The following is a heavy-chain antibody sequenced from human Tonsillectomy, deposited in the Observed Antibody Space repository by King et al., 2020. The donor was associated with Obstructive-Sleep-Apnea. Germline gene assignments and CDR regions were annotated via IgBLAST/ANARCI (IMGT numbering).Heavy chain of an antibody. D-gene: IGHD2-15*01. J-gene: IGHJ3*02. Sequence: VQLQESGPGLVKPSETLSLTCTVSGGSVKSGSYYWTWIRQTPGQGLEWIGYMNNRGSTNYNPSLKSRVTISVDTSKNQFSLKVSSVTAADTAVYYCARVSGGSLLDAFDIWSQGTMVTVSS. CDR2: MNNRGST. V-gene: IGHV4-61*01. CDR1: GGSVKSGSYY. CDR3: ARVSGGSLLDAFDI.